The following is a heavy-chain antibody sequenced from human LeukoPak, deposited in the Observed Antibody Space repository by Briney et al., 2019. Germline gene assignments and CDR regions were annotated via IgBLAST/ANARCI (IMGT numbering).Heavy chain of an antibody. J-gene: IGHJ4*02. Sequence: GGSLRLSCAASGFTVSNYGMNSVRQAPGEGLEWVSYISSCGTTIYYADSVKGRFTISRDNSKNTLYLQMNSLRTEDTAVYYCATDRASKGEQWLGYLSFWGQGTLVTVSS. CDR2: ISSCGTTI. CDR1: GFTVSNYG. D-gene: IGHD6-19*01. CDR3: ATDRASKGEQWLGYLSF. V-gene: IGHV3-48*01.